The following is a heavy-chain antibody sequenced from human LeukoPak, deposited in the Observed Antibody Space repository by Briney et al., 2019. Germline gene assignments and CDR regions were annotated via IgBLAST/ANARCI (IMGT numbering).Heavy chain of an antibody. CDR3: ARRGLVVRGVMRDY. J-gene: IGHJ4*02. D-gene: IGHD3-10*01. V-gene: IGHV1-2*02. CDR1: GSGSTFTGYY. CDR2: ISPNSGGT. Sequence: ASVKVSCKASGSGSTFTGYYMHWVRQAPGQGLEWMGWISPNSGGTNYAQRFQGRVTMTRDTSISTAYMELSRLRSDDTAVYYCARRGLVVRGVMRDYWGQGTLVTVSS.